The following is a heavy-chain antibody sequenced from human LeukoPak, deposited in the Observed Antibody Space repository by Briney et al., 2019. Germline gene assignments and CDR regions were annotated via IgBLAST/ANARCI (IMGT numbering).Heavy chain of an antibody. D-gene: IGHD3-22*01. J-gene: IGHJ3*02. CDR1: GGSISSYY. CDR3: ARAHYYDSSGYYRPRIFDI. Sequence: ASETLSLTCTVAGGSISSYYWSWVRQPPGKGLEWIGYIYYSGSTNYNPSLKSRVTISVDTSKNQFSLTLSSVTAADTAVYYCARAHYYDSSGYYRPRIFDIWGQATMVTVSS. CDR2: IYYSGST. V-gene: IGHV4-59*01.